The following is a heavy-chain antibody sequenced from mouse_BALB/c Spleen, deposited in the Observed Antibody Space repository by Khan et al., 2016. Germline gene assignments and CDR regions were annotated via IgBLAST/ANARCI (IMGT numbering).Heavy chain of an antibody. CDR3: ARCGTWTWFAC. V-gene: IGHV9-3*02. J-gene: IGHJ3*01. D-gene: IGHD1-1*02. CDR2: INTNTGEP. CDR1: GYTFTNYG. Sequence: QIQLVQSGPELKKPGETVKISCKASGYTFTNYGMTWVKQAPGKGLKWMGWINTNTGEPTYAEEFKGRFAFSLETPASTAYLQINNLKNEDKAPYCGARCGTWTWFACRGQGTLVTVSA.